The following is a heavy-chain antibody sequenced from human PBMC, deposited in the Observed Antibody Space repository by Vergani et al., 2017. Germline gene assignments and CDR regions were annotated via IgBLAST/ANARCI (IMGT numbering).Heavy chain of an antibody. J-gene: IGHJ6*02. CDR1: GYTFTSYA. CDR2: INTGNGNT. V-gene: IGHV1-3*04. CDR3: ARAAGTVTTTRQYYYYGMDV. Sequence: QVQLVQSGAEVKKPGASVKVSCKASGYTFTSYAMHWVRQAPGQRLEWMGWINTGNGNTKYSQKFQGRVTITRDTSASTAYMELSSLRSEDTAVYYCARAAGTVTTTRQYYYYGMDVWGQGTTVTVSS. D-gene: IGHD4-11*01.